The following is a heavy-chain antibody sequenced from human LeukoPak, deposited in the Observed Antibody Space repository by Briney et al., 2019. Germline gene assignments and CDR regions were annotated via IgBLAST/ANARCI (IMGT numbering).Heavy chain of an antibody. D-gene: IGHD3-10*01. J-gene: IGHJ5*02. CDR3: AKAGHTIIRGSLDP. V-gene: IGHV1-18*04. CDR2: ISAYNGYK. Sequence: ASVTLSFKSSGYSFTNYGSTWVRRARRPPGEWLEWISAYNGYKNYAQKFQGRVTMITDTSTSTAYMELRSLRSDDTAVYYCAKAGHTIIRGSLDPWGQGTLVTVSS. CDR1: GYSFTNYG.